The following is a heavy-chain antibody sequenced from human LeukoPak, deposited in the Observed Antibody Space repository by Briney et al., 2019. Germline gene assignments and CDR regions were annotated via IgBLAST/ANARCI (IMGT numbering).Heavy chain of an antibody. Sequence: SETLSLTCAVYGGSFSGYYWSWIRQPPGKGLEWIGEINHSGSTNYNPSLKSRVTISVDTSKNQFSLKLSSVTAADTAVYYCARQKGITFGGAYNWFDPWGQGTLVTVSS. CDR3: ARQKGITFGGAYNWFDP. CDR2: INHSGST. V-gene: IGHV4-34*01. D-gene: IGHD3-16*01. CDR1: GGSFSGYY. J-gene: IGHJ5*02.